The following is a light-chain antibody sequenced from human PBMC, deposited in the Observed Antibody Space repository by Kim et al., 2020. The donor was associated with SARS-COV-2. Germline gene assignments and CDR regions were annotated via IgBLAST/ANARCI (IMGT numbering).Light chain of an antibody. V-gene: IGLV3-1*01. J-gene: IGLJ2*01. CDR2: QDT. Sequence: SYELTQPPSVSVSPGQTAAITCSGDKLGDKFVFWYQQKAGQSPVLVIYQDTKRPSGIPERFSDSNSGTAATLTITGTQAMDEADYYCHVWDSDTVLFGGGTQLTVL. CDR1: KLGDKF. CDR3: HVWDSDTVL.